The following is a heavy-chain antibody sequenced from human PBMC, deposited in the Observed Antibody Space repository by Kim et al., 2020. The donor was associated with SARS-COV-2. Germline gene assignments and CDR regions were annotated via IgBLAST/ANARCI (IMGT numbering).Heavy chain of an antibody. J-gene: IGHJ4*01. V-gene: IGHV3-30*18. D-gene: IGHD3-16*01. CDR2: ISYDGTDE. Sequence: GGSLRLSCAASGISFRNYGMAWVRQAPGKGLEWVAVISYDGTDEHYTDSVKGRFTISRDNSKNTVFLESNSLSAEDTAVYYCTQGIYTFGLYFFENWGQGILVTVSS. CDR3: TQGIYTFGLYFFEN. CDR1: GISFRNYG.